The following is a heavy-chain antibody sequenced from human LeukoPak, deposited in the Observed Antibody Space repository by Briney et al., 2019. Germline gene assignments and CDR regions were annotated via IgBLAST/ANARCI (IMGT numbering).Heavy chain of an antibody. Sequence: GGSLRLSCAASGFTFSSYAMHWVRQAPGKGLEWVAVISFDGRNKYYADSVKGRFTISRDNFKNTLDPQMNSLRAEDTALYYCAREYIQYSYGYGGAVYWGQGTLVTVSS. D-gene: IGHD5-18*01. V-gene: IGHV3-30*04. CDR3: AREYIQYSYGYGGAVY. CDR2: ISFDGRNK. J-gene: IGHJ4*02. CDR1: GFTFSSYA.